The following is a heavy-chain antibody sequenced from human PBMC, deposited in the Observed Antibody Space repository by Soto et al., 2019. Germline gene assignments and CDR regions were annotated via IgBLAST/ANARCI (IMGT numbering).Heavy chain of an antibody. V-gene: IGHV4-31*03. CDR1: GGSISSGGYY. Sequence: NPSETLSLTCTVSGGSISSGGYYWSWIRQHPGKGLEWIGYIYYSGSTYYNPSLKSRVTISVDTSKNQFSLKLSSVTAADTAVYYCARDGPFSLGSDVWGQGTTVTVSS. J-gene: IGHJ6*02. CDR2: IYYSGST. CDR3: ARDGPFSLGSDV.